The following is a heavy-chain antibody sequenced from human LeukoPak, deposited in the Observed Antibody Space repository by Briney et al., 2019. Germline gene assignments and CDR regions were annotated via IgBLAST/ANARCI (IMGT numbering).Heavy chain of an antibody. V-gene: IGHV3-21*01. Sequence: GGSLRLSCAASGFTFSSYSMNWVRQAPGKGLEWVSSISGTSIYIYYADSVRGRFTISRDTARNSLYLQINSLRAEDTAVYYCARLRDGYTDFDYWGQGTLVTVSS. D-gene: IGHD5-24*01. CDR3: ARLRDGYTDFDY. CDR2: ISGTSIYI. J-gene: IGHJ4*02. CDR1: GFTFSSYS.